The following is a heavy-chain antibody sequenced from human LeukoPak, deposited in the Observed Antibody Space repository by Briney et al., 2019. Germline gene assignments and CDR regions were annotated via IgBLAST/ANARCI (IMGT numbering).Heavy chain of an antibody. CDR1: GYTFTSYY. D-gene: IGHD6-6*01. CDR3: VRGVAARRVDVDY. CDR2: INPSGGST. V-gene: IGHV1-46*01. Sequence: ASVKVSCKASGYTFTSYYMHWVRQAPGQGLEWMGIINPSGGSTSYAQKFQGRVTITTDESTSTAYMELSSLRSEDTAVYYCVRGVAARRVDVDYWGQGTLVTVSS. J-gene: IGHJ4*02.